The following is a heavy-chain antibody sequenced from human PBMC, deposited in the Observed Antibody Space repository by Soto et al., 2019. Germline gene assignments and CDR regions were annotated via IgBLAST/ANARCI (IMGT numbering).Heavy chain of an antibody. J-gene: IGHJ6*02. CDR3: ARSGDGYNYYYYYGMDV. Sequence: PSGTLSLTCTVSGGSISSYYWGWIRQPPWEGLEWIGYIYYSGSTNYNPSLKSRVTISVDTSKNQFSLKLSSLTAADTAVYYCARSGDGYNYYYYYGMDVWGQGTTVTVSS. V-gene: IGHV4-59*01. CDR1: GGSISSYY. D-gene: IGHD5-12*01. CDR2: IYYSGST.